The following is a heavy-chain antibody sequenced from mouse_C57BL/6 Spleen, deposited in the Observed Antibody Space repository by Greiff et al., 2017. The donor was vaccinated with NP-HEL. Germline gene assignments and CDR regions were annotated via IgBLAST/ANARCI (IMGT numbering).Heavy chain of an antibody. CDR3: EREVTGRYYVDG. D-gene: IGHD2-13*01. CDR1: GYAFSSSW. CDR2: IYPGDGDP. J-gene: IGHJ2*01. V-gene: IGHV1-82*01. Sequence: QVQLQQSGPELVKPGASVKISCKASGYAFSSSWTNWVKQRPGKGLEWIGRIYPGDGDPNYNGTFKGKATLTADKSSSTAYMQLSSLTSEDSAVYFCEREVTGRYYVDGGGQGTTRTVST.